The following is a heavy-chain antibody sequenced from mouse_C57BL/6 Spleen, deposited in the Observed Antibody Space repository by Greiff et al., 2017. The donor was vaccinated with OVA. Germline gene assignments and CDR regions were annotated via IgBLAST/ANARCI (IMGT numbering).Heavy chain of an antibody. CDR2: IEPNSGGT. V-gene: IGHV1-72*01. CDR3: ARGPLYYFDY. J-gene: IGHJ2*01. CDR1: GYTFTSSW. D-gene: IGHD1-1*01. Sequence: VQLQQPGAELVKPGASVRLSGKAPGYTFTSSWRHGVKQRPGRGLEWIGRIEPNSGGTKYNEKFKSKATLTVDKPSSTAYMQLSSLTSEDSAVYYCARGPLYYFDYWGQGTTLTVSS.